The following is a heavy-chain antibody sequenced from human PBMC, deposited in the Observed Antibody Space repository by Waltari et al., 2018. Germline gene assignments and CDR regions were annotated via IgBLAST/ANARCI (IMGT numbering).Heavy chain of an antibody. CDR1: GGSISSDDYY. J-gene: IGHJ4*02. CDR3: ARANMVQAVSNDY. V-gene: IGHV4-30-4*08. CDR2: IYYSGST. Sequence: QVQLQESGPGLVKPSQTLSLTCTVSGGSISSDDYYWSWIRQPPGKGLEWIGYIYYSGSTYYNPSLKSRVTISVDTSNNQFSLKLSSVTAADTAVYYCARANMVQAVSNDYWGQGTLVTVSS. D-gene: IGHD3-10*01.